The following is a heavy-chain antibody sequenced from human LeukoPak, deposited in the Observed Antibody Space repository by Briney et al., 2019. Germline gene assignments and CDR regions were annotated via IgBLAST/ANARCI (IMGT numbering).Heavy chain of an antibody. CDR3: ARYYDSTGPFDY. D-gene: IGHD3-22*01. Sequence: SETLSLTCTVSGDSVSRSSYYWTWIRQPPGKGLEWIGYIYYIGSTNYNPSLRSRLTMSVDTSKNQFSLRLSSVIAADTAVYYCARYYDSTGPFDYWGQGTLVTVSS. CDR2: IYYIGST. J-gene: IGHJ4*02. CDR1: GDSVSRSSYY. V-gene: IGHV4-61*01.